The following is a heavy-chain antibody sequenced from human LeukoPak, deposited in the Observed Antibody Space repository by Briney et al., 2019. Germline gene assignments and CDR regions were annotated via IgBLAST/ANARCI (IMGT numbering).Heavy chain of an antibody. Sequence: GASLRLSCAASGFTFSSYTMNWVRQAPGKRLEWVTSLSGTGGYIYYADLMKGRFTISRDNVTNSLYLQMNSLRAEDTAVYYYARSLRESFDIWGQGTMVTVSS. J-gene: IGHJ3*02. CDR2: LSGTGGYI. CDR3: ARSLRESFDI. V-gene: IGHV3-21*06. CDR1: GFTFSSYT.